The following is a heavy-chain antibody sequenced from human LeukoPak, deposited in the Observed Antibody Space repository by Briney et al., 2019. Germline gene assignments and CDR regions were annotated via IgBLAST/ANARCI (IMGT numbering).Heavy chain of an antibody. Sequence: SETLSLTCTVSGGSISSYYWSWIRQPPGKGLEWIGYIYYSGSTNYNPSLKSRVTISVDTSKNQFSLKLSSVTAADTAVYYCARGSITYSGSYGLDYWGQGTLVTVSS. CDR1: GGSISSYY. CDR3: ARGSITYSGSYGLDY. CDR2: IYYSGST. D-gene: IGHD1-26*01. V-gene: IGHV4-59*01. J-gene: IGHJ4*02.